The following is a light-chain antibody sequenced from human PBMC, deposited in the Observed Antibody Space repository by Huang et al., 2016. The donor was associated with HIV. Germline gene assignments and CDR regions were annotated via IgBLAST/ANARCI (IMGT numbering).Light chain of an antibody. V-gene: IGKV1-5*03. J-gene: IGKJ3*01. CDR1: QSVSTR. CDR2: EAS. Sequence: DIQMTQSPSTLSAAIGDRVTITCRASQSVSTRLAWYQQKPGKAPRLLIQEASSLESGVPSRFSGSGSGTEFTLTISSLQPDDSATCSCQQYNTFTFGPGTKVDI. CDR3: QQYNTFT.